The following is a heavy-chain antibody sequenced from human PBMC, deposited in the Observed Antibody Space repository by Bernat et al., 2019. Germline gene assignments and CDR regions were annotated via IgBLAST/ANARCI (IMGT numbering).Heavy chain of an antibody. D-gene: IGHD6-13*01. J-gene: IGHJ4*02. Sequence: EVQLVETGGGLIQPGGSLRLSCAASGCSVSSNYMSWVRQAPGKGLGWVSVIYSGGTTYYADSVTGRFTVSRDDSKNTLYLQMSSLRVEDTAVYYCARGAVYASSWYSSPFDYWGQGTLVTVSS. CDR1: GCSVSSNY. CDR3: ARGAVYASSWYSSPFDY. V-gene: IGHV3-53*02. CDR2: IYSGGTT.